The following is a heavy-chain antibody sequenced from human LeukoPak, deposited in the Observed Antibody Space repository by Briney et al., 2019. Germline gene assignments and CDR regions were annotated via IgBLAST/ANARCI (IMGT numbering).Heavy chain of an antibody. CDR1: GGSISSYY. CDR3: ARGPDIVVVPADYLNFDY. CDR2: IYTSGST. Sequence: SETLSLTRTVSGGSISSYYWSWIRQPAGKGLEWIGRIYTSGSTNYNPSLKSRVTISVDTSKNQFSLKLSSVTAADTAVYYCARGPDIVVVPADYLNFDYWGQGTLVTVSS. D-gene: IGHD2-2*01. J-gene: IGHJ4*02. V-gene: IGHV4-4*07.